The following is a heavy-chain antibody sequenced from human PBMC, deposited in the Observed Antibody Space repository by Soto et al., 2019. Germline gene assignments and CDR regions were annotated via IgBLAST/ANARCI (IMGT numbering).Heavy chain of an antibody. CDR2: INHSGST. V-gene: IGHV4-34*01. CDR1: GGSFSGYY. D-gene: IGHD1-26*01. CDR3: ARGGGSYYAVRAFDI. J-gene: IGHJ3*02. Sequence: QVQLQQWGAGLLKPSETLSLTCAVYGGSFSGYYWSWIRQPPGKGLEWIGEINHSGSTNYNPSLNSRVTISVDTSKNQFSLKLSSVTAADTAVYYCARGGGSYYAVRAFDIWGQGTMVTVSS.